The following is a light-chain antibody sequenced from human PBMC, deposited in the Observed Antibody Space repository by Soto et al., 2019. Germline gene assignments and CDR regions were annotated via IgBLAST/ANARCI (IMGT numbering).Light chain of an antibody. Sequence: DIVMTQSPDSLAVSLGERATINCKSSQSVLYSSNNKNYLAWYQQKPVQPPKLLIYWASTRESGVPDRFSGSGSGTDFTLTISSLQAADVAVYHCQQYYSTPFTFGPGNKVDI. CDR1: QSVLYSSNNKNY. J-gene: IGKJ3*01. CDR3: QQYYSTPFT. V-gene: IGKV4-1*01. CDR2: WAS.